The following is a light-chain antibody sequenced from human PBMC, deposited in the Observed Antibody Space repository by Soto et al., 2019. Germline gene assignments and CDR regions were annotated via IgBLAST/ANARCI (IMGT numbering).Light chain of an antibody. CDR1: QSISSW. CDR2: DAS. J-gene: IGKJ1*01. Sequence: DIQMTQSPSTLSASVGDRVTITCRASQSISSWLAWYQQKPGKAPKLLIYDASNLESGVPSRFSGGGSGTEFSLTISSLQPEDFATYYCQQSYSTLTWTFGQGTKVDIK. V-gene: IGKV1-5*01. CDR3: QQSYSTLTWT.